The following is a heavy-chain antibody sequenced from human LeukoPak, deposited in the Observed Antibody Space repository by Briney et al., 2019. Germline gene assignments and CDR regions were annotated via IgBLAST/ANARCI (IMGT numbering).Heavy chain of an antibody. CDR2: INHSGST. CDR1: GGSFSGYY. CDR3: ARSSLRFLEWLLLPGPPDL. Sequence: SETLSLTCAVYGGSFSGYYWSWIRQPPGKGLEWIGEINHSGSTNYNPSLKSRVTISVDTSKNQFSLKLSSVTAADTAVYYCARSSLRFLEWLLLPGPPDLWGRGTLVTVSS. D-gene: IGHD3-3*01. J-gene: IGHJ2*01. V-gene: IGHV4-34*01.